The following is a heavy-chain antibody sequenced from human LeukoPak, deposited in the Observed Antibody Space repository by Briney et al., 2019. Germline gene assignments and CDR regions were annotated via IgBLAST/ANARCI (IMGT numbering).Heavy chain of an antibody. J-gene: IGHJ5*02. CDR2: INPNSGDT. CDR1: GYTFTGYY. V-gene: IGHV1-2*02. D-gene: IGHD2-2*01. Sequence: ASVKVSCKASGYTFTGYYMHWVRQAPGQGLEWIGWINPNSGDTNYAQNFQGRVTMTRDTSISTAYMDLSRLRYDDTALYYCARGGWIVVPAYQLDPWGQGTLVTVSS. CDR3: ARGGWIVVPAYQLDP.